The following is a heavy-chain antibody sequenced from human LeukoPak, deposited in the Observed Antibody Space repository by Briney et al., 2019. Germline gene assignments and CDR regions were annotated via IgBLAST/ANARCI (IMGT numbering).Heavy chain of an antibody. J-gene: IGHJ4*02. CDR1: GFTFNIYE. V-gene: IGHV3-48*03. D-gene: IGHD3/OR15-3a*01. CDR2: ISSSGSTI. CDR3: ARVLGLWYFDY. Sequence: GGSLRLSCAASGFTFNIYEMNWVRQAPGKGLEWVSSISSSGSTIYYTDSVKGRFTISRDNAKNSLYLQMNSLRAEDTAVYYCARVLGLWYFDYWGQGTLVTVSS.